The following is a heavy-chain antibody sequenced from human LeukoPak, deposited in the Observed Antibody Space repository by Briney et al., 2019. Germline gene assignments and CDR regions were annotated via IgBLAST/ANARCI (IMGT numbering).Heavy chain of an antibody. CDR2: IYYSGST. CDR3: ARDDWNYDNWFDP. V-gene: IGHV4-39*07. D-gene: IGHD1-7*01. J-gene: IGHJ5*02. CDR1: GGSISSSSYY. Sequence: PSETLSLTCTVSGGSISSSSYYWGWIRQPPGTGLEWIGSIYYSGSTYYNPSLKNRVTISVDTSKNQFSLKLSSVTAADTAVYYCARDDWNYDNWFDPWGQGTLVTVSS.